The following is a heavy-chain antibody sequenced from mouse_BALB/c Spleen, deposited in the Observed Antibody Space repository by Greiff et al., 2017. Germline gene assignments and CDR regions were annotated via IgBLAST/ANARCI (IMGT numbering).Heavy chain of an antibody. V-gene: IGHV5-12-2*01. J-gene: IGHJ1*01. CDR1: GFTFSSYT. CDR3: ARHFDV. Sequence: EVKVVESGGGLVQPGGSLKLSCAASGFTFSSYTMSWVRQTPEKRLEWVAYISNGGGSTYYPDTVKGRFTISRDNAKNTLYLQMSSLKSEDTAMYYCARHFDVWGAGTTVTVAS. CDR2: ISNGGGST.